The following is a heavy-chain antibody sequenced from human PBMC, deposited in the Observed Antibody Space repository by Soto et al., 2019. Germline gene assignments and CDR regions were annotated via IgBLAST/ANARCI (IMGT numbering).Heavy chain of an antibody. CDR3: ARVPSAYSSPRHVDY. CDR2: INHSGST. V-gene: IGHV4-34*01. J-gene: IGHJ4*02. D-gene: IGHD6-13*01. Sequence: SETLSLTCAVYGGSFSGYYWSWIRQPPGKGLEWIGEINHSGSTNYNPSLKSRVTISVDTSKNQFSLKLSSVTAADTAVYYCARVPSAYSSPRHVDYWGQGTLVTVSS. CDR1: GGSFSGYY.